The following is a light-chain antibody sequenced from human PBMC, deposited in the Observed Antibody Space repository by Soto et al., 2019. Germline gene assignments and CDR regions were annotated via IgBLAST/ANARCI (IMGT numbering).Light chain of an antibody. J-gene: IGLJ3*02. CDR2: LSGDGSH. V-gene: IGLV4-69*01. CDR3: QTWGSGIWV. Sequence: QSVLTQSPSASASLGASVKLTCTLSSGHSTYDVAWHQQQPQKGPRFLMKLSGDGSHTKGEGIPDRFSGSSSGAERYLIISSLQSEDEADYFCQTWGSGIWVFGGGTKLTVL. CDR1: SGHSTYD.